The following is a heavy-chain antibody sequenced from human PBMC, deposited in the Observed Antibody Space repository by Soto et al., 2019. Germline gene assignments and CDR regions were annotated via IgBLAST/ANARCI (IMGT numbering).Heavy chain of an antibody. J-gene: IGHJ4*02. CDR1: GGSVSSGSYY. CDR2: IYYSGST. V-gene: IGHV4-61*01. CDR3: ARVQLGDFDY. D-gene: IGHD1-1*01. Sequence: SETLSLTCTGSGGSVSSGSYYWSWIRQPPGKGLEWIGYIYYSGSTNYNPSLKSRVTISVDTSKNQFSLKLSSVTAADTAVYYCARVQLGDFDYWGQGTLVTVSS.